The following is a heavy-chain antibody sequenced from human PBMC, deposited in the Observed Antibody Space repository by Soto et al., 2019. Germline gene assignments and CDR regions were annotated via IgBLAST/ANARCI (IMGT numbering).Heavy chain of an antibody. D-gene: IGHD3-16*01. CDR2: IYYSGRT. J-gene: IGHJ4*02. CDR3: ARMRGLGEISPYLDY. V-gene: IGHV4-59*01. Sequence: QVQLQESGPGLAKPSETLSLTCSISGGSISDYQWNWIRQPPGKGLEWIGYIYYSGRTNYNPSLKSRLTISLDTSTRQFSLRLRSVTAADTAVYYCARMRGLGEISPYLDYWGLGALVTVSS. CDR1: GGSISDYQ.